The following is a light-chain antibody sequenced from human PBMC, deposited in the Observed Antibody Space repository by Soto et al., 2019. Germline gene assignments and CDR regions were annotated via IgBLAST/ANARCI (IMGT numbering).Light chain of an antibody. CDR1: INDVGGYNY. CDR3: SSYTITSTCV. CDR2: EVT. J-gene: IGLJ2*01. Sequence: QSVLTQSASVSGSPGQSITISCTGTINDVGGYNYVSWYQHHPGKAPKLMIYEVTNRPSGVSDRFSGSKSGNTASLTISGLQAEDEADYYCSSYTITSTCVFGGGTKLTVL. V-gene: IGLV2-14*01.